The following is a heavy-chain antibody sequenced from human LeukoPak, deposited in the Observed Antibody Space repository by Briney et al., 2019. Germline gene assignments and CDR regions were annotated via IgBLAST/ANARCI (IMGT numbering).Heavy chain of an antibody. CDR2: ISYSGST. D-gene: IGHD1-1*01. CDR3: AREGTAGTNLNWFDP. Sequence: PSETLSLTCTVSGGSISSYYWSWIRQPPGKGLEWIGYISYSGSTNFNPTLKSRVTISVDTSKNQFSLKLSSVTAADTAVYYCAREGTAGTNLNWFDPWGQGTLVTVSS. J-gene: IGHJ5*02. CDR1: GGSISSYY. V-gene: IGHV4-59*01.